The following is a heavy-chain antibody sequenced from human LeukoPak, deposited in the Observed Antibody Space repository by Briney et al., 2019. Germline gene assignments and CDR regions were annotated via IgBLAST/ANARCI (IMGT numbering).Heavy chain of an antibody. V-gene: IGHV4-30-4*01. CDR3: APYYYGSGSYNYFDY. CDR2: IYYSGST. Sequence: SETLSLTCTVSGGSISSGDYYWSWIRPPPGKGLGWIGYIYYSGSTYYNPSLKSRVTISVDTSKNQFSLKLSSVTAADTAVYYCAPYYYGSGSYNYFDYWGQGTLVTVSS. CDR1: GGSISSGDYY. D-gene: IGHD3-10*01. J-gene: IGHJ4*02.